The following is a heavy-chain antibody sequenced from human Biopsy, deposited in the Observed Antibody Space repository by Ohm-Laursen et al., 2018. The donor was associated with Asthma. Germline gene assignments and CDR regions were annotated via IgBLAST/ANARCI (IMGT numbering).Heavy chain of an antibody. V-gene: IGHV4-59*01. J-gene: IGHJ4*02. D-gene: IGHD2-21*02. CDR2: IYYSGST. CDR3: ARGISRVTGLFDHFDS. CDR1: GVSISSDY. Sequence: GTLSLTCTVSGVSISSDYWSWIRQPPGKGLERIGHIYYSGSTNYQPPLKSRVTISVDTSKNQFSLKLRSVTAADAAVYYCARGISRVTGLFDHFDSWGQGTLVTVSS.